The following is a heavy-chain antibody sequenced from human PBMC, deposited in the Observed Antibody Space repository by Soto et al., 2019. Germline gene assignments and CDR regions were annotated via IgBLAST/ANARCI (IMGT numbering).Heavy chain of an antibody. D-gene: IGHD4-17*01. CDR2: MNPNSGNT. CDR1: GYTFTSYD. V-gene: IGHV1-8*01. J-gene: IGHJ4*02. Sequence: ASVKVSCKTSGYTFTSYDINWVLQATGQGLEWMGWMNPNSGNTGYAQKFQGRVTMTRNTSISTAYMELSSLRSEDTAVYYCARGSYDYDGEEPALYYFDYWGQGTLVTVSS. CDR3: ARGSYDYDGEEPALYYFDY.